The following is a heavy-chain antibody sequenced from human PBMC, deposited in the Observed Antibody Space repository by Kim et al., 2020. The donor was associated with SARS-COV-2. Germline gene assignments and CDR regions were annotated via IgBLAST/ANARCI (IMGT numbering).Heavy chain of an antibody. CDR3: TRNRAIGNYYYGMDV. J-gene: IGHJ6*02. Sequence: SMKGRDTISRDNSKNTLYLQMQLNRLRGEDTAVYYCTRNRAIGNYYYGMDVWGQGTTVTVSS. V-gene: IGHV3-30*01. D-gene: IGHD3-22*01.